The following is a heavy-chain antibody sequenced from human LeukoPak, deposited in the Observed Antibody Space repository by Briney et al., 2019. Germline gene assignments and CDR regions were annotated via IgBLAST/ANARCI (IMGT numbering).Heavy chain of an antibody. V-gene: IGHV3-23*01. CDR3: ARQLGYCSDGSCYFDY. D-gene: IGHD2-15*01. CDR2: ISNNGGST. Sequence: PGGSLRLSCAATGFTFSNYAMSWVRQAPGRGLEWVSAISNNGGSTYHADSMKGRFTISRDNSKNTLPLQMNSLRAEDTAVYHCARQLGYCSDGSCYFDYWGQGTLVTVSS. CDR1: GFTFSNYA. J-gene: IGHJ4*02.